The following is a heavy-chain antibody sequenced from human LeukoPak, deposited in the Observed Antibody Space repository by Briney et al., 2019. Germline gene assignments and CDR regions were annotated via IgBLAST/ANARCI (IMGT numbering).Heavy chain of an antibody. V-gene: IGHV3-73*01. D-gene: IGHD3-22*01. Sequence: PGGSLRLSCAASGFTFSDYYMSWIRQAPGKGLEWVGRIRSKANSYATAYAASVKGRFTISRDDSKNTAYLQMNSLKTEDTAVYYCTSQLYYYDSSGYAYFDYWGQGTLVTVSS. CDR2: IRSKANSYAT. J-gene: IGHJ4*02. CDR1: GFTFSDYY. CDR3: TSQLYYYDSSGYAYFDY.